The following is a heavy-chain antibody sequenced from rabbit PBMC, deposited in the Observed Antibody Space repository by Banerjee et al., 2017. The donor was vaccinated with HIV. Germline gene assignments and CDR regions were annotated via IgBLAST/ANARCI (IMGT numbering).Heavy chain of an antibody. J-gene: IGHJ4*01. Sequence: QEQLEESGGDLVKPEGSLTLTCTATGFSFSSSYYMCLVRRDPQKGLELIACIYTNSDKTYYASWAKGRFTISKTSSTTVTLQMTSLTAADTATYFCARDQYSYGDAGAEFSLWGPGTLVTVS. CDR2: IYTNSDKT. CDR3: ARDQYSYGDAGAEFSL. V-gene: IGHV1S45*01. CDR1: GFSFSSSYY. D-gene: IGHD6-1*01.